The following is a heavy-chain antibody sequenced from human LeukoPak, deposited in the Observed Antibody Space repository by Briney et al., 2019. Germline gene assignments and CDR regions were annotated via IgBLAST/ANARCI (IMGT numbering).Heavy chain of an antibody. CDR2: VGPNSGGT. CDR3: ARDSHAAAAGIIQH. D-gene: IGHD6-13*01. J-gene: IGHJ1*01. V-gene: IGHV1-2*02. CDR1: GYTFTDHY. Sequence: GASVTVSCKASGYTFTDHYIHWVRQAPGQRPEWMGWVGPNSGGTNYAQKFQGRVTMTRDTSISTAYMELSSLRSDDTAVYFCARDSHAAAAGIIQHWGQGAQVTVSS.